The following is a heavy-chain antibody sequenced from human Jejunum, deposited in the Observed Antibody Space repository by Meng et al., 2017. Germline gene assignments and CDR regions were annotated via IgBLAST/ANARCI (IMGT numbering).Heavy chain of an antibody. V-gene: IGHV4-4*02. CDR2: IYHSGST. Sequence: VQLQGSGPGRGKPSETLSLTCAVSGGSISSVYWWTWVRQSPGKGLEWIGEIYHSGSTNYNPSLKSRVTISVDKSENQFSLKLTSVTAADTAVYYCARGGYYSFDYWGQGTLVTVSS. CDR1: GGSISSVYW. J-gene: IGHJ4*02. CDR3: ARGGYYSFDY. D-gene: IGHD5-18*01.